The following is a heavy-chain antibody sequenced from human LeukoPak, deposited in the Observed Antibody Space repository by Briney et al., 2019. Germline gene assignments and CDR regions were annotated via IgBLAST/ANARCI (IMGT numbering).Heavy chain of an antibody. CDR2: INQDGTEK. V-gene: IGHV3-7*01. D-gene: IGHD3-10*01. CDR3: AREPSYGSGNYCEY. Sequence: GGSLRLSCAASGLTLGSYWMTWVVQAPGKGLGWGATINQDGTEKQFVDSVKGRFTISRDNAENSVYLQMTSLRAEDTAVYFCAREPSYGSGNYCEYWGQGTLVTVSS. CDR1: GLTLGSYW. J-gene: IGHJ4*02.